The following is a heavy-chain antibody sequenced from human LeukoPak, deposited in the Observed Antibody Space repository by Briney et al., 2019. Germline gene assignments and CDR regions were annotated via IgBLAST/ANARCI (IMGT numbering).Heavy chain of an antibody. CDR1: GFTFSSYA. Sequence: GGSLRLSCAASGFTFSSYAMHRVRQAPGKGLEYVSAISSNGGSTYYANSVKGRFTISRDNSKNTLYLQMGSLRAEDMAVYYCARERTMVRGFVYWGQGTLVTVSS. V-gene: IGHV3-64*01. CDR3: ARERTMVRGFVY. CDR2: ISSNGGST. D-gene: IGHD3-10*01. J-gene: IGHJ4*02.